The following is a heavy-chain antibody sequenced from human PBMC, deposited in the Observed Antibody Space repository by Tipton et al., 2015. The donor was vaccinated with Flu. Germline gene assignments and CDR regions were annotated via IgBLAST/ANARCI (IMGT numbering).Heavy chain of an antibody. D-gene: IGHD5-18*01. Sequence: TLSLTCSVSGASFSSIGHYWGWIRQSPGKGLEWIGTIYYGGSTYYNPSLKSRVTISLDMSKSQFSLQLTSVTAADTAVYFCAREHGYHVFWGQGTLATVSS. CDR2: IYYGGST. CDR1: GASFSSIGHY. CDR3: AREHGYHVF. V-gene: IGHV4-39*07. J-gene: IGHJ4*02.